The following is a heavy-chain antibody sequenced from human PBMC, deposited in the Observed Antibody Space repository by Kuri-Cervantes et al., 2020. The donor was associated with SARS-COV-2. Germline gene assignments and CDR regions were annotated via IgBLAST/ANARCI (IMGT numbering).Heavy chain of an antibody. CDR2: IYHSGTT. D-gene: IGHD6-19*01. CDR1: GGSISSYY. J-gene: IGHJ2*01. Sequence: GSLRLSCTVSGGSISSYYWSWIRQPPGKGLEYIGYIYHSGTTNYNPSLKSRVTISVDTSKNQFSLKLSSVTAADTAMYFCARGNGAVATSGYWYFDLWGRGTLVTVSS. V-gene: IGHV4-59*01. CDR3: ARGNGAVATSGYWYFDL.